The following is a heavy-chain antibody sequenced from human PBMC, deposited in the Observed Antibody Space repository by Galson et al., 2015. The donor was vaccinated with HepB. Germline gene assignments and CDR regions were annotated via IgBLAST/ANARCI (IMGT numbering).Heavy chain of an antibody. Sequence: QSGAEVKKPGESLKISCKGSGPSFTSYWIGWVRQMPGKGLEWMGIIYPGDSDTRYSPSFQGQVTISADKSISTAYLQWSSLKASDTAMYYCARLGFPNCSGGSCYSGWFDPWGQGTLVTVSS. V-gene: IGHV5-51*01. J-gene: IGHJ5*02. CDR1: GPSFTSYW. CDR3: ARLGFPNCSGGSCYSGWFDP. CDR2: IYPGDSDT. D-gene: IGHD2-15*01.